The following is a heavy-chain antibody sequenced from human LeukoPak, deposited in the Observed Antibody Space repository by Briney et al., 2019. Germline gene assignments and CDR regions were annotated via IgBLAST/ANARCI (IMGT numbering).Heavy chain of an antibody. CDR1: GGTFSSYA. V-gene: IGHV1-69*05. CDR2: IIPIFGTA. J-gene: IGHJ5*02. D-gene: IGHD2-2*01. Sequence: ASVKLSCKASGGTFSSYAISWVRRAPGQRLGWMGGIIPIFGTANYAQKFQGRVTITTDKSTSTAYMELSSLRSEDTAVYYCARGGVVRAARIWFDPWGQGTLVTVSS. CDR3: ARGGVVRAARIWFDP.